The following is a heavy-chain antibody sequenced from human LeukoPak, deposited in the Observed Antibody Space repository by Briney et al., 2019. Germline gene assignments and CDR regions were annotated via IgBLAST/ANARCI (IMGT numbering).Heavy chain of an antibody. CDR1: GHTFTGYY. Sequence: GASVKVSCKASGHTFTGYYMHWVRQAPGQGLEWMGWINPNSGGTNYAQKFQGWVTMTRDTSISTAYMELSRLRSDDTAVYYCARGVAVAARYYFDYWGQGTLVTVSS. D-gene: IGHD6-19*01. CDR3: ARGVAVAARYYFDY. V-gene: IGHV1-2*04. CDR2: INPNSGGT. J-gene: IGHJ4*02.